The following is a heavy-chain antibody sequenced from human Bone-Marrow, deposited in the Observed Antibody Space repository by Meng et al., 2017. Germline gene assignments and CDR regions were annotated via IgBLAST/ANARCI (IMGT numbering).Heavy chain of an antibody. CDR3: ARVADYTNGVCYSTYYFDY. D-gene: IGHD2-8*01. Sequence: NHSGSTNYNPSLNSRVTISVDTSMNQFSLKLSSVTAADTAVYYCARVADYTNGVCYSTYYFDYWGQGTLVTVSS. V-gene: IGHV4-34*01. CDR2: NHSGST. J-gene: IGHJ4*02.